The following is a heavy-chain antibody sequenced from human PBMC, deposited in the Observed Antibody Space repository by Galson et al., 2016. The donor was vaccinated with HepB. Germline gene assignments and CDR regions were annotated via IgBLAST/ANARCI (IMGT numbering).Heavy chain of an antibody. J-gene: IGHJ4*02. Sequence: SLRLSCAASGFTFSSYAMHWVRQAPGKGLEWVAVISKTGDTTFYGDSVKGRFTISRDNAMNSLYLHMSSLRAEDTALYYCTRTISATAGIDWGQGTLVTVSS. CDR3: TRTISATAGID. D-gene: IGHD6-13*01. V-gene: IGHV3-30-3*01. CDR1: GFTFSSYA. CDR2: ISKTGDTT.